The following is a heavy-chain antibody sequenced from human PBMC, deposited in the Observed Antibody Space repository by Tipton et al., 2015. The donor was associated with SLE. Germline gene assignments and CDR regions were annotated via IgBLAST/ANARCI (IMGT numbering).Heavy chain of an antibody. CDR3: ARGQRAADRGDCFDY. CDR2: INHSGST. CDR1: GGSISSHY. D-gene: IGHD6-13*01. Sequence: TLSLTCAVSGGSISSHYWSWIRQPPGKGLEWIGEINHSGSTNYNPSLKSRVTISVDTSKNQFSLKLSSVTAADTAVYYCARGQRAADRGDCFDYWGQGTLVTVSS. V-gene: IGHV4-34*01. J-gene: IGHJ4*02.